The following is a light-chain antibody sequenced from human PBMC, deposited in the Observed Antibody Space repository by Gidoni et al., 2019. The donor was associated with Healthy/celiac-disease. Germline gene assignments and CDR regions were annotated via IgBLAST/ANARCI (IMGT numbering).Light chain of an antibody. J-gene: IGKJ1*01. CDR2: AAS. CDR1: QSISSY. CDR3: QPSYSTPWT. V-gene: IGKV1-39*01. Sequence: DIQMTQSPSSLSASVGDRVTITCRASQSISSYLNWYQQKPGKAPKLLIYAASSLQSGVPSRFSCSGSGTAFTLTISSLQPEDFATYSCQPSYSTPWTFGQGTKVEIK.